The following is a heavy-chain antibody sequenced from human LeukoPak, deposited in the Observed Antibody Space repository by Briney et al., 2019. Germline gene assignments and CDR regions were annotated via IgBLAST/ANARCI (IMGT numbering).Heavy chain of an antibody. CDR2: ISWNSGSI. Sequence: GGSLRLSCAASGFTFDDYAMHWVRQAPGKGLEWVSGISWNSGSIGYADSVKGRFTISRDNSKNTLFLQMNSLRTDDTAVYYCARAAGSGNYYNPLMDYWGQGALVTVSS. CDR1: GFTFDDYA. V-gene: IGHV3-9*01. D-gene: IGHD3-10*01. J-gene: IGHJ4*02. CDR3: ARAAGSGNYYNPLMDY.